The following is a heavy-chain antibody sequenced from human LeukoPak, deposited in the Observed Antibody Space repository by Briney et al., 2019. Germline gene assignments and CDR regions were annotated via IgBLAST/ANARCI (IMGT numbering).Heavy chain of an antibody. CDR3: ARDRDAFDI. CDR1: GFTVSGNY. Sequence: GGSLRLSCAASGFTVSGNYMSWVRQAPGKGLEWVSVIYSGGSTYYADAVKGRFTISSRNSKNTPYLQMNNLRAEDTAVYYCARDRDAFDIWGKGIMVTVSS. J-gene: IGHJ3*02. CDR2: IYSGGST. V-gene: IGHV3-53*04.